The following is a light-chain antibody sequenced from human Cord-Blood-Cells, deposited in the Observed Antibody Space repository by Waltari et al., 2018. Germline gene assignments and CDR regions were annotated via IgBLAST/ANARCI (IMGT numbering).Light chain of an antibody. J-gene: IGLJ1*01. CDR3: QSADSSGTYV. CDR2: KDS. V-gene: IGLV3-25*03. CDR1: ALPKQY. Sequence: SYELTQPPSVSVSPGKTARITCSGDALPKQYAYWYQQKPGQAPLLVIYKDSERPSGIPERFSGSSSGKTVTLTISGVQAEDEADYYCQSADSSGTYVFGTGTKVTVL.